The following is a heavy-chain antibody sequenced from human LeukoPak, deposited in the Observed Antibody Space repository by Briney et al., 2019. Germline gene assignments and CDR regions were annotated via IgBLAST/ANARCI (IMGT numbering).Heavy chain of an antibody. CDR3: ASQSQDIQLWSSHYYYYGMDV. D-gene: IGHD5-18*01. J-gene: IGHJ6*02. V-gene: IGHV4-30-2*01. CDR1: GGSISSGGYS. CDR2: IYHSGST. Sequence: SETLSLTCAVSGGSISSGGYSWSWIRQPPGKGLEWIGYIYHSGSTYYNPSLKSRVTISVDRSKNQFSLKLSSVTAADTAVYYCASQSQDIQLWSSHYYYYGMDVWGQGTTVTVSS.